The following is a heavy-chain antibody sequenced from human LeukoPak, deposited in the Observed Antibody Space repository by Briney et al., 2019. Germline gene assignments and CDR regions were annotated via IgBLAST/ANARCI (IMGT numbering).Heavy chain of an antibody. V-gene: IGHV4-59*01. J-gene: IGHJ6*03. CDR2: IYYSGST. CDR3: ARVKAAAGTSWYYMDV. CDR1: GGSISSYY. Sequence: SETLSLTCTVSGGSISSYYWSWIRQPPGKGLECIGYIYYSGSTNYNPSLKSRVTISVDTSKNQFSLKLSSVTAADTAVYYCARVKAAAGTSWYYMDVWGKGTTVTVSS. D-gene: IGHD6-13*01.